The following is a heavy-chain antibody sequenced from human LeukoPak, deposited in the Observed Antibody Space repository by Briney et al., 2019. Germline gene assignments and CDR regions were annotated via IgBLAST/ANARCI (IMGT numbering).Heavy chain of an antibody. CDR3: ARRHGDY. Sequence: GGSLRLSCAASGFTVSSDYMSWVRQAPGKGLEWVSIIYSGGNTYYADSVKGRFTISRDNSKNTLYLQMNSLRAEDTAVYYCARRHGDYWGQGTLVTVSS. CDR2: IYSGGNT. V-gene: IGHV3-66*04. J-gene: IGHJ4*02. CDR1: GFTVSSDY.